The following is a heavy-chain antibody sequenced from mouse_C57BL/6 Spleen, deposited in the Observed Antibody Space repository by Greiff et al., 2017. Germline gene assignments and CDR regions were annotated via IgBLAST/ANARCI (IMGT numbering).Heavy chain of an antibody. D-gene: IGHD2-1*01. CDR2: INPNNGGT. Sequence: EVKLQQSGPELVKPGASVKIPCKASGYTFTDYNMDWVKQSHGKSLEWIGDINPNNGGTIYNQKFKGKATLTVDKSSSTAYMELRSLTSEDTAVYYCARSRYYGNYEDLGAMDYWGQGTSVTVSS. CDR1: GYTFTDYN. V-gene: IGHV1-18*01. CDR3: ARSRYYGNYEDLGAMDY. J-gene: IGHJ4*01.